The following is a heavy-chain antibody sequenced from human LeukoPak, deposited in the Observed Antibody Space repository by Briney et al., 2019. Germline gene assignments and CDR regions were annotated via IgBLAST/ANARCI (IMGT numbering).Heavy chain of an antibody. CDR1: GYTFTDYY. J-gene: IGHJ4*02. CDR2: IYPNSGGT. V-gene: IGHV1-2*02. Sequence: ASVKVSCKASGYTFTDYYLHWVRQAPGQGLEWMGYIYPNSGGTHFAQKFQGRVTMTRDTSISTAYMDLSRLTSDDTAVYYCARGSFGMSTTGFDYWGQGNLVTV. CDR3: ARGSFGMSTTGFDY. D-gene: IGHD5-24*01.